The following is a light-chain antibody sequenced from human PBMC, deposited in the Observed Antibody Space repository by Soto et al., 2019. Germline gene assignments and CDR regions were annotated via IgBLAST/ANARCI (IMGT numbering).Light chain of an antibody. V-gene: IGKV3-15*01. CDR2: SAS. J-gene: IGKJ4*01. CDR3: QQYNNWPLT. CDR1: QSVRNN. Sequence: EIVMTQSPATLSVSPGERATLSCRASQSVRNNLAWYQQKPGQAPRLLMYSASTRATDIPARFSGSGSGTEFTLTINSLQSEDFAVYYCQQYNNWPLTFGGGTRVEIK.